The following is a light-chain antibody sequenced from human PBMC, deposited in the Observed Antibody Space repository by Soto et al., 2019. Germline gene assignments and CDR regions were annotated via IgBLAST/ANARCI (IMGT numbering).Light chain of an antibody. CDR1: QSVSSY. J-gene: IGKJ1*01. V-gene: IGKV3-20*01. CDR3: QQYGSSSRT. Sequence: EIVLTQSPGTLSLSPGERATLSCRASQSVSSYLAWYQQKPGQAPRLLIYGASSRSTGIPDRFSGSGSGIDFTVTIRRQEREDFAVYYCQQYGSSSRTLGQGTKVEIK. CDR2: GAS.